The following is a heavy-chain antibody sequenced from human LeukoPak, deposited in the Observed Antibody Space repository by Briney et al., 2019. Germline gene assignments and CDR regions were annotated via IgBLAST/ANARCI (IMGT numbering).Heavy chain of an antibody. CDR1: GYSFSVNW. CDR3: ARISINAFDI. J-gene: IGHJ3*02. CDR2: IYPRDSDT. Sequence: GESLKISCKGSGYSFSVNWIGWVRQMPGKGLEWMGIIYPRDSDTRYSPSFQGQVTISADKSISTAYVQWSSLKASDTAIYYCARISINAFDIWGQGTKVTDSS. V-gene: IGHV5-51*01. D-gene: IGHD3-3*02.